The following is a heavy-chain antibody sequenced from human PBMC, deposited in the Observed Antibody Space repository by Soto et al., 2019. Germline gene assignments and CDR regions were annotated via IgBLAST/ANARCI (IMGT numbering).Heavy chain of an antibody. CDR1: GGSVSSGGYY. CDR3: ARALPSCYYCGMDV. V-gene: IGHV4-31*03. CDR2: ISYSGST. Sequence: QVQLQESGPGLVKPSQTLSLTCTVSGGSVSSGGYYWSWIRQHPGKGLEWIGYISYSGSTYYNPSLKSRPTISVDTSTTQFSLKLSSGTAADTAVYYCARALPSCYYCGMDVWGQGTTVTVSS. J-gene: IGHJ6*02.